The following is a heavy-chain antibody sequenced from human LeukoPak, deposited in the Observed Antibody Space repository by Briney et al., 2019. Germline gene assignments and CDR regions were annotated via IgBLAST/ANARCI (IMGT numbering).Heavy chain of an antibody. CDR1: GYTFTGDY. CDR2: INPNSGGT. V-gene: IGHV1-2*02. J-gene: IGHJ4*02. D-gene: IGHD2-8*01. Sequence: ASVEVSCKASGYTFTGDYVHWVRQAPGQGLEWMGWINPNSGGTIYAQKFQGRVTMTRDTSISTAYMELSRLRSDDTAVYYCARVRSYCTNGVCYWDLDYWGQGTLVTVSS. CDR3: ARVRSYCTNGVCYWDLDY.